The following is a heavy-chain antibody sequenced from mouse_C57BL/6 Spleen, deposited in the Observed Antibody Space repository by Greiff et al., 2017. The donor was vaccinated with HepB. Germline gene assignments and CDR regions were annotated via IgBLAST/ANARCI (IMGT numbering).Heavy chain of an antibody. D-gene: IGHD2-3*01. V-gene: IGHV10-1*01. CDR1: GFSFNTYA. CDR3: VRRDGYFAMDY. Sequence: EVHLVESGGGLVQPKGSLKLSCAASGFSFNTYAMNWVRQAPGKGLEWVARIRSKSNNYATYYADSVKNRFTNSRDDSESMLYLQMNNLKTEDTAMYYCVRRDGYFAMDYWGQGTSVTVSS. CDR2: IRSKSNNYAT. J-gene: IGHJ4*01.